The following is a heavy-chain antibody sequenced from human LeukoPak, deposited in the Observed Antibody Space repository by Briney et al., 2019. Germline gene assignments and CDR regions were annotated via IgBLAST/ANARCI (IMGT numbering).Heavy chain of an antibody. J-gene: IGHJ6*02. CDR2: ISTSSIYI. V-gene: IGHV3-21*01. D-gene: IGHD3-10*01. CDR3: ARDTWGSGSYYNFYYYGMDV. CDR1: TFTFSSYS. Sequence: GGSLRLSCATSTFTFSSYSMNWVRQAPGKGLEWVSSISTSSIYIYYADSVKGRFTISRDNAKNSLYLQMNSLRAEDTAVYYCARDTWGSGSYYNFYYYGMDVWGQGTTVTVSS.